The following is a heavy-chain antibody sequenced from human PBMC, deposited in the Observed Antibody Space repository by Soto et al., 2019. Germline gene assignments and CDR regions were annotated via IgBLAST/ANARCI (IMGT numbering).Heavy chain of an antibody. V-gene: IGHV1-69*01. CDR2: IGPLFGTT. J-gene: IGHJ5*02. CDR3: ARSQEYSSGWYNCCDP. CDR1: GGTFTNYS. D-gene: IGHD6-19*01. Sequence: QVQLVQSGAEVKKPGSSVKVSCTASGGTFTNYSVNWLRQAPGQGLEWLGGIGPLFGTTNYAQKFRGRVTITADESTNTAYMDLRSLRSEDTAIYYCARSQEYSSGWYNCCDPWGQGPLVTVSS.